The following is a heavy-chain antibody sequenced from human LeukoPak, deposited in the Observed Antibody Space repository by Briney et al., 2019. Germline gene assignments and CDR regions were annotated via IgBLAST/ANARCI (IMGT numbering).Heavy chain of an antibody. J-gene: IGHJ5*02. V-gene: IGHV7-4-1*02. CDR1: GYTFTSYA. CDR3: ASFSGFAFYDWFDP. D-gene: IGHD3-10*01. Sequence: ASVNVSCKASGYTFTSYAMNWVRQAPGQGLEWMGWINTNTGNPTYAQGFTGRFVFSLDTSVSTAYLQISSLKAEDTAVYYCASFSGFAFYDWFDPWGQGTLVTVSS. CDR2: INTNTGNP.